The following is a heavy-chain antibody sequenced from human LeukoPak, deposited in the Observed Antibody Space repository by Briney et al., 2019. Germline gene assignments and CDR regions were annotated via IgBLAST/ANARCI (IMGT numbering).Heavy chain of an antibody. J-gene: IGHJ6*03. V-gene: IGHV3-23*01. D-gene: IGHD3-9*01. Sequence: GGSLRLSCAASGFTFSSNAMSWVRQAPGKGLEWVSVISGSGGTTYYADSVKGRFTISRDNSKNTLYLQLNSLRAEDTAVYYCAKYYGILTGYYEAYYHYYYMDVWGKGTTVTVSS. CDR3: AKYYGILTGYYEAYYHYYYMDV. CDR2: ISGSGGTT. CDR1: GFTFSSNA.